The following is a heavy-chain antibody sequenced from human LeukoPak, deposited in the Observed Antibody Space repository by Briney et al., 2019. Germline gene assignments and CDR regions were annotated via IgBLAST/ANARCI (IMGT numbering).Heavy chain of an antibody. CDR1: GFTFTTPP. Sequence: SVKVSCKASGFTFTTPPMQWVRQARGQRLEWIGWIVVDSGNTNYAQKFQERVTITRDMSTSTAYMELSSLRSEDTAVYYCAAGSDWYRFDYWGQGTLVTVSS. J-gene: IGHJ4*02. V-gene: IGHV1-58*02. CDR3: AAGSDWYRFDY. CDR2: IVVDSGNT. D-gene: IGHD6-19*01.